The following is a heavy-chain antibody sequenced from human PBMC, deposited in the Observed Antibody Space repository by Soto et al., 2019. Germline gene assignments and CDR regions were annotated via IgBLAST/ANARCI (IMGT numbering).Heavy chain of an antibody. Sequence: QITLKESGPTLVKPTQTLTLTCTLSGFSLSTSGVGVGWIRQTPEKALEWLALIYWDDDKRYSPSLKSRLTITKDTSKNQLVLTMTNMDPVDTATYYCARYFYEISDYSPWDYGMDVWGQGTTVTVSS. CDR3: ARYFYEISDYSPWDYGMDV. CDR2: IYWDDDK. V-gene: IGHV2-5*02. J-gene: IGHJ6*02. D-gene: IGHD3-22*01. CDR1: GFSLSTSGVG.